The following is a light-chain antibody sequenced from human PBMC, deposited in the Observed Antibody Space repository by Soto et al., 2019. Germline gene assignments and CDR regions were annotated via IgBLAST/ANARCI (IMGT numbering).Light chain of an antibody. V-gene: IGKV3-15*01. CDR3: QQYNNWPPIT. J-gene: IGKJ5*01. CDR1: QSVSSN. CDR2: GAS. Sequence: EIVLTQSPGTLSSSPGERITLSCRASQSVSSNLAWYQQKPGQAPRLLIYGASTRATGIPARFSGSGSGTEFTLTISSLQSEDFAVYYCQQYNNWPPITFGQGTRLEIK.